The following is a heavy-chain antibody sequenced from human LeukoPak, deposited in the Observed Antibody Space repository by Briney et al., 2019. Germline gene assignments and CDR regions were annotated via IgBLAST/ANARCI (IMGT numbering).Heavy chain of an antibody. V-gene: IGHV3-48*03. J-gene: IGHJ4*02. Sequence: PGGSLRLSCAASGFPFSSYEMNWVRQAPGKGLEWVSYISSSGNAIYYADSVKGRFTISRDNAKNSLYLQMNSLRAEDTAVYYCAINGFSSGWYGPYYFDNWGQGTLVTVSS. D-gene: IGHD6-19*01. CDR1: GFPFSSYE. CDR2: ISSSGNAI. CDR3: AINGFSSGWYGPYYFDN.